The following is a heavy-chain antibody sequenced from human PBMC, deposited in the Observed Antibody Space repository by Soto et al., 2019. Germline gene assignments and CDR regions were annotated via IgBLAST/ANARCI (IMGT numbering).Heavy chain of an antibody. D-gene: IGHD6-19*01. Sequence: GESLKISCKGSGYSFTSYWISWVRQLPGKDLEWMGRLDPRDPSTNYSPPFQGHVTISADTSISTAYLQWSSLKASDISMFYCASYATWYSSGWSGDYCGQGTLVTVSS. J-gene: IGHJ4*02. CDR2: LDPRDPST. V-gene: IGHV5-10-1*01. CDR3: ASYATWYSSGWSGDY. CDR1: GYSFTSYW.